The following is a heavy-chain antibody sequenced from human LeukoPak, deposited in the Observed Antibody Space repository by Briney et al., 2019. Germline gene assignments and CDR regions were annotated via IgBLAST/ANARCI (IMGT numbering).Heavy chain of an antibody. J-gene: IGHJ6*03. CDR1: GYILTDHA. V-gene: IGHV1-2*02. CDR2: IKFDDGGT. CDR3: ARDRTGQQLISRKDYYYMDV. Sequence: ASVKVSCKASGYILTDHALHWVRQAPGQGLEWMGWIKFDDGGTSYGRNFRGRVTMTRDTSISTAYMELSRLRSDDTAVYYCARDRTGQQLISRKDYYYMDVWGKGTTVTISS. D-gene: IGHD4-11*01.